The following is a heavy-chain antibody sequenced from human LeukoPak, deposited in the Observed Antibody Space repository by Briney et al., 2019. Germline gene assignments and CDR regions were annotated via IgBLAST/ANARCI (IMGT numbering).Heavy chain of an antibody. Sequence: PGGSLRLSCAASGFTFSSYSMNWVRQAPGKGLEWVSSISSSSSYIYYADSVKGRFTISRDNAKNSLYLQMNSLRAEDTAVYYCARGNYGSGSYGLTNCFDPWGQGILVTVSS. CDR3: ARGNYGSGSYGLTNCFDP. V-gene: IGHV3-21*01. CDR1: GFTFSSYS. D-gene: IGHD3-10*01. J-gene: IGHJ5*02. CDR2: ISSSSSYI.